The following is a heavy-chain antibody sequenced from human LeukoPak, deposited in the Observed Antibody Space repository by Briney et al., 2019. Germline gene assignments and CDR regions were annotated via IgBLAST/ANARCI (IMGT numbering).Heavy chain of an antibody. CDR1: SGSINSYY. V-gene: IGHV4-59*08. J-gene: IGHJ3*02. Sequence: SETLSLTCTVSSGSINSYYWSWIRQPPGKGLEWIGYVYYSGSTSYNPSLKSRVTISLDTSKHQFSLKLNSVTAADTAVYYCARHAYCGGDCFGGAFEIWGQGTMVTVSS. CDR2: VYYSGST. D-gene: IGHD2-21*02. CDR3: ARHAYCGGDCFGGAFEI.